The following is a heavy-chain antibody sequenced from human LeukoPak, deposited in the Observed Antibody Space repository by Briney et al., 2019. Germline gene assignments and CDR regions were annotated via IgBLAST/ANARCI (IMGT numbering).Heavy chain of an antibody. CDR2: MNPNSGNT. J-gene: IGHJ6*02. V-gene: IGHV1-8*01. CDR1: GYTFTSYD. Sequence: GASVKASCKASGYTFTSYDINWVRQATGQGLEWMGWMNPNSGNTGYAQKFQGRVTMTRNTSISTAYMELSSLRSEDTAVYYCARAGEGVLWYYYGMDVWGQGTTVTVSS. CDR3: ARAGEGVLWYYYGMDV. D-gene: IGHD3-16*01.